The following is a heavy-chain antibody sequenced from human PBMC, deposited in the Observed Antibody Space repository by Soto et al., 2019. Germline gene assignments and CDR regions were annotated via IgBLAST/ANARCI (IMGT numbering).Heavy chain of an antibody. CDR1: GFTFSSYA. CDR2: IKSKTDGGTT. D-gene: IGHD3-3*01. Sequence: GGSLRLSYAASGFTFSSYAKSWVRQAPGKGLEWVGRIKSKTDGGTTDYAAPVKGRFTISRDDSKNTLYLQMNSLKTEDTAVYYCTTAPHYDFWSGPLPFPGDYWGLGTLVTVSS. V-gene: IGHV3-15*01. CDR3: TTAPHYDFWSGPLPFPGDY. J-gene: IGHJ4*02.